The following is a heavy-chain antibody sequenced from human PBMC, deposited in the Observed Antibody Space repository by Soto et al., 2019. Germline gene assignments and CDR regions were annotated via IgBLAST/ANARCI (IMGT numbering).Heavy chain of an antibody. Sequence: GSVQVSCWVSGDTLTEFPIQWVRQAAVKGLEWMGGFDPEDGETIYAQKFQGRVTMTEDTSTDTAYMELSSLRSEDTAVYYCATATTYCSSLIDYWGQGTLVTVSS. J-gene: IGHJ4*02. D-gene: IGHD6-6*01. CDR1: GDTLTEFP. V-gene: IGHV1-24*01. CDR3: ATATTYCSSLIDY. CDR2: FDPEDGET.